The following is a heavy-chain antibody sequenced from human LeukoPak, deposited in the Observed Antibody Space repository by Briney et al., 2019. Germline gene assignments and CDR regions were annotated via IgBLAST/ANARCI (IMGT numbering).Heavy chain of an antibody. Sequence: SETLSLTCTVSGGSISSYYWSWIRQPPGKGLEWIGYIYYSGSTNYNPSLKSRVTISVDTSKNQFSLELSSVTAADTAVYYCARQKYCSGGSCYSADDAFDIWAKGQWSPSLQ. CDR1: GGSISSYY. D-gene: IGHD2-15*01. CDR2: IYYSGST. V-gene: IGHV4-59*08. J-gene: IGHJ3*02. CDR3: ARQKYCSGGSCYSADDAFDI.